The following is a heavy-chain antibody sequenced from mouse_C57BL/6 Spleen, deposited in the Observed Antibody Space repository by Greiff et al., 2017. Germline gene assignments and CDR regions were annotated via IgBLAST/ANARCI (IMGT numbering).Heavy chain of an antibody. CDR1: GYAFSSSW. D-gene: IGHD4-1*01. CDR3: ARWESYYAMDY. Sequence: QVQLKQSGPELVKPGASVTISCKASGYAFSSSWMNWVKQRPGKGLEWIGRIYPGDGDTNYNGKFKGKATLTADKSSSTAYMQLSSLTSEDSAVYFCARWESYYAMDYWGQGTSVTVSS. J-gene: IGHJ4*01. CDR2: IYPGDGDT. V-gene: IGHV1-82*01.